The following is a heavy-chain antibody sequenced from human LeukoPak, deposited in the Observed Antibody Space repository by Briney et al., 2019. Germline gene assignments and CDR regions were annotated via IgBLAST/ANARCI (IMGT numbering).Heavy chain of an antibody. D-gene: IGHD4-17*01. CDR3: ARGLYGDYSYYYYYMDV. J-gene: IGHJ6*03. V-gene: IGHV4-34*01. CDR2: INHSGST. CDR1: GGSFSGYY. Sequence: SETLSLTCAVYGGSFSGYYWSWIRQPPGKGLEWIGEINHSGSTYYNPSLKSRVTISVDTSKNQFSLKLSSVTAADTAVYYCARGLYGDYSYYYYYMDVWGKGTTVTVSS.